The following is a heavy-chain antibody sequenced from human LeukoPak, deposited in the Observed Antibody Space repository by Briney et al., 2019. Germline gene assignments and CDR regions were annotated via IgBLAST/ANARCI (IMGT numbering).Heavy chain of an antibody. CDR2: IRGSGGDT. J-gene: IGHJ4*02. V-gene: IGHV3-23*01. Sequence: GGSLRLSCAASGFTFSNYAMSWVRQAPGKGLEWVATIRGSGGDTYYADSVKGRFIISRDNSKNTLYLQMNSLRAEDTAVYYCAKGDHQSINDYDSSGYYYADYWGEGTLVTVSS. CDR1: GFTFSNYA. CDR3: AKGDHQSINDYDSSGYYYADY. D-gene: IGHD3-22*01.